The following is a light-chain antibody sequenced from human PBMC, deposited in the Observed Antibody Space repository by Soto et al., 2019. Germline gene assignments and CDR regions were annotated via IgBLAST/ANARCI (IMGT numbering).Light chain of an antibody. J-gene: IGKJ1*01. CDR1: QSVSSN. CDR2: GAS. V-gene: IGKV3-15*01. Sequence: IVMTQSTATLSVSPGERATLSCRASQSVSSNLAWYQQKPGQAPRLLIYGASTRATGIPARFSGSGSGTEFTLTISSLQSEDFAVYYCQQYNNWPRTFAQGTKVDIK. CDR3: QQYNNWPRT.